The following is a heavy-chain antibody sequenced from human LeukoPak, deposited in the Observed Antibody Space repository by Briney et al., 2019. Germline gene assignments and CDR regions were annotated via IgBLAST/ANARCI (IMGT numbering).Heavy chain of an antibody. V-gene: IGHV3-30*02. CDR3: ATSAIIAVAGTFDY. CDR1: GFTFSSYG. Sequence: PGGSLRLSCAASGFTFSSYGMHWVRQAPGKGLEWVAFIRYDGSNKYYADSVKGRFTISRDNSKNTLYLQMNSLRAEDTAVYYCATSAIIAVAGTFDYWGQGTLVTVSS. CDR2: IRYDGSNK. D-gene: IGHD6-19*01. J-gene: IGHJ4*02.